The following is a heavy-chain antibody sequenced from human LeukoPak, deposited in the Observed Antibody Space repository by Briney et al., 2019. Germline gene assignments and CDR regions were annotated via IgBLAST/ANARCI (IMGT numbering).Heavy chain of an antibody. D-gene: IGHD3-9*01. V-gene: IGHV3-23*01. J-gene: IGHJ4*02. CDR1: GFIFINYV. CDR2: ITGSGDIT. Sequence: GASLRLSRVASGFIFINYVMSWVRPAPGKGLEWVSAITGSGDITYYADSVKGRFTISRDNSKNTLYLQVNSLRAEDTAIYYCAKWGDYDILTGYYDSDYWGQGTLVTVSS. CDR3: AKWGDYDILTGYYDSDY.